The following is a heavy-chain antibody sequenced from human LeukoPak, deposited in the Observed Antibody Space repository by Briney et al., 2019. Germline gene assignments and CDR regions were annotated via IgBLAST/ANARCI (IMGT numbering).Heavy chain of an antibody. D-gene: IGHD2-8*02. J-gene: IGHJ5*02. CDR2: ISSSGANT. CDR1: GFTFRDAA. CDR3: ANYWYP. Sequence: GGSLRLSCAASGFTFRDAAMTWVRQAPGKGLEWVSLISSSGANTHYADSVKGRFTISRDDAKNTLYLQMNSLRVEDTAVYYCANYWYPWGPGTLVTVFS. V-gene: IGHV3-23*01.